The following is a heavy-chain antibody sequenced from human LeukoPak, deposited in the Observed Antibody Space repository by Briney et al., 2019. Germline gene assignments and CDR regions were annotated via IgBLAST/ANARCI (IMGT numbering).Heavy chain of an antibody. CDR1: GFTFSNYN. CDR2: INHSGST. D-gene: IGHD3-3*01. V-gene: IGHV4-34*01. CDR3: ARSHSPRHSMTIFGVVKSSRGYYFDY. J-gene: IGHJ4*02. Sequence: PGGSLRLSCAASGFTFSNYNMHWIRQPPGKGLEWIGEINHSGSTNYNPSLKSRVTISVDTSKNQFSLKLSSVTAADTAVYYCARSHSPRHSMTIFGVVKSSRGYYFDYWGQGTLVTVSS.